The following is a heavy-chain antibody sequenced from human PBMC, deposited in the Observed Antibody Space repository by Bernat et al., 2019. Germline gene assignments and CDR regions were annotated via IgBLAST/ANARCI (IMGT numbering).Heavy chain of an antibody. CDR1: GFTFSSYA. CDR2: ISYDGSNK. CDR3: AGGGTLLFDY. Sequence: QVQLVESGGGVVQPGRSLRLSCAASGFTFSSYAMHWVRQAPGKGLEWVAVISYDGSNKYYADSVKGRFTISRDNSKNTLYLQMNSLRAEDTAVYYCAGGGTLLFDYWGQGTLVTVSS. D-gene: IGHD2-15*01. V-gene: IGHV3-30-3*01. J-gene: IGHJ4*02.